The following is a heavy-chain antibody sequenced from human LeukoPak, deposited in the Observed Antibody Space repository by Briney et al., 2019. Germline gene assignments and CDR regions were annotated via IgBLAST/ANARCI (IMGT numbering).Heavy chain of an antibody. CDR2: IYYSGST. CDR3: ATCGGVIRQRFDY. V-gene: IGHV4-39*01. J-gene: IGHJ4*02. CDR1: GGSISSSSYY. D-gene: IGHD3-16*01. Sequence: PSETLSLTCTVSGGSISSSSYYWGWIRQPPGKGLEWIGSIYYSGSTYYNPSLKSRVTISVDTSKNQFSLKLSSVTAADTAVYYCATCGGVIRQRFDYWGQGTLVTVSS.